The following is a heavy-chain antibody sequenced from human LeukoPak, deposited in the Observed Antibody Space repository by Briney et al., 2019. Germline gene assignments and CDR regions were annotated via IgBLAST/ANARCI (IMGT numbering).Heavy chain of an antibody. V-gene: IGHV1-2*02. Sequence: ASVKVSCKASGYIFTGYYVHWVRRAPGQGLEWMGWINPKSGGTNYAQKFQGRVTMTRDTSISTAYMEVTRLRSDDTAVFYCARSPPAEMAITGVDYWGQGTLVTVSS. CDR2: INPKSGGT. J-gene: IGHJ4*02. D-gene: IGHD5-24*01. CDR1: GYIFTGYY. CDR3: ARSPPAEMAITGVDY.